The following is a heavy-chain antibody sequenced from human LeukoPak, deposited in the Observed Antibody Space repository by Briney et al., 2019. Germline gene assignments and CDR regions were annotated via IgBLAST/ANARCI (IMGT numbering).Heavy chain of an antibody. CDR2: INMDGGET. V-gene: IGHV3-7*01. CDR1: GFTFSNYW. Sequence: GGSLRLSCAASGFTFSNYWMSRVRQAPGKGLEWVAHINMDGGETYYVDSVKGRFTISRDNAKNSLYLQMNSLRVEDTAVYYCARDKVTYWGQGTLVTVSS. CDR3: ARDKVTY. J-gene: IGHJ4*02.